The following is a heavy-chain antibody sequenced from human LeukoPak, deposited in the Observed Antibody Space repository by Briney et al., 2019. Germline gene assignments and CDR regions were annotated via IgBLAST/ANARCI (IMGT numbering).Heavy chain of an antibody. CDR2: ISSSSSTI. CDR1: GFTFSSNS. Sequence: GGSLRLSCAASGFTFSSNSMNWVRQAPGKGLEWVSYISSSSSTIYYADSVKGRFTISRDNAKNSLYLQMNSLRDEDTAVYYCARDRQQLQANWFDPWGQGTLVTVSS. J-gene: IGHJ5*02. CDR3: ARDRQQLQANWFDP. D-gene: IGHD6-13*01. V-gene: IGHV3-48*02.